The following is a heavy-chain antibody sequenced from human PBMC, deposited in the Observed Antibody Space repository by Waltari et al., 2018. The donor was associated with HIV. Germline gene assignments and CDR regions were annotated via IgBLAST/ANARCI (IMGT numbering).Heavy chain of an antibody. Sequence: QVQLVQSGAEVKKPGASVRVSCKASGYPFTDYYIHWIRQDSGKGLEWMGWVNPHNGDTTYAQKFQGRVTMTRDTSISTNYMDLSGLTTDDPAVFYCARDRVAGVRRNGNDFWGQGTLVTVSS. D-gene: IGHD2-8*01. V-gene: IGHV1-2*02. J-gene: IGHJ4*02. CDR3: ARDRVAGVRRNGNDF. CDR2: VNPHNGDT. CDR1: GYPFTDYY.